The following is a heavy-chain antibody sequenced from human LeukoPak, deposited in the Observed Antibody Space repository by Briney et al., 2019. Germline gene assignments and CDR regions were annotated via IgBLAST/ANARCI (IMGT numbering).Heavy chain of an antibody. D-gene: IGHD6-19*01. Sequence: GGFLRLSCAASGFTFRSYGMHWVRQCPGKGLEWVAVIWYDGSNKYYADSVKGRFTISRDNSKNTLYLQMNSLRADDTAVYYCAKDRQAVGAAFDIWGQGTMVTVSS. CDR1: GFTFRSYG. CDR2: IWYDGSNK. V-gene: IGHV3-33*06. J-gene: IGHJ3*02. CDR3: AKDRQAVGAAFDI.